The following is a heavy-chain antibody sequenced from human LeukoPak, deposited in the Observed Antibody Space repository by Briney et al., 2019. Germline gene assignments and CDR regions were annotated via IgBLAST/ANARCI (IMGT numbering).Heavy chain of an antibody. D-gene: IGHD3-16*01. Sequence: PGGSLRLSCTASGFTFGDYAMSWVRQAPGEGLEWGGFIRSKVFGGTTAYAACVKGRFTTSRDDSKSTTYLQMNSLKPDDPAVYYCTRAAQTRCPHDCVLIDYYYYYGIDVWGQGTTVTVSS. V-gene: IGHV3-49*04. CDR1: GFTFGDYA. CDR3: TRAAQTRCPHDCVLIDYYYYYGIDV. J-gene: IGHJ6*02. CDR2: IRSKVFGGTT.